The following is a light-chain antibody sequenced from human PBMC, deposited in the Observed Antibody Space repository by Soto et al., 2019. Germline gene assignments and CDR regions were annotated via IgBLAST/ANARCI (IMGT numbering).Light chain of an antibody. CDR3: QTWGPGIRV. CDR2: LNRDGSL. J-gene: IGLJ3*02. CDR1: SGHTNYV. V-gene: IGLV4-69*01. Sequence: QLVLTQSPSASASLGASVKLTCTLSSGHTNYVIAWHQQQPEKGPRFLMKLNRDGSLNKGDGIPDRVSGSSSGAERYLTISSLRSDDEADYYCQTWGPGIRVFGGGTKLTVL.